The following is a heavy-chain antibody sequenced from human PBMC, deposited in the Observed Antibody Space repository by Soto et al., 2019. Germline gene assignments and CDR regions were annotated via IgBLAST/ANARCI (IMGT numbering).Heavy chain of an antibody. CDR1: GDAIGNNQW. V-gene: IGHV4-4*02. D-gene: IGHD2-21*02. CDR3: ARGTARAYHFYSGVAV. Sequence: SEPLSLTCGVFGDAIGNNQWWIWVRQPPGKGLEWIGEVHSNGTTYYGPSLKSRLSMSVDKSQNQFSLKLHSVTAADTAVYYCARGTARAYHFYSGVAVWGQGTTVTVSS. J-gene: IGHJ6*02. CDR2: VHSNGTT.